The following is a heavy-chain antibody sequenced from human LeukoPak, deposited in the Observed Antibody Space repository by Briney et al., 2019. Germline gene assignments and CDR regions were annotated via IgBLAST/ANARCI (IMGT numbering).Heavy chain of an antibody. CDR2: ISSSSSYI. CDR1: GFTFSSYS. V-gene: IGHV3-21*01. J-gene: IGHJ3*02. D-gene: IGHD5-12*01. Sequence: GGSLRLSCAASGFTFSSYSMNWVRQAPGKGLEWVSSISSSSSYIYYADSVKGRFTISRDNAKNSLYLQMNSLRAEDTAVYYCARVGHHRGYVEFRNAFDIWGQGTMVTVSS. CDR3: ARVGHHRGYVEFRNAFDI.